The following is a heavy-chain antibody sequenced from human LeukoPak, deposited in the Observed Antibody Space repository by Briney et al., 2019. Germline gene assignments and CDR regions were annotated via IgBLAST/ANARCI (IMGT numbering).Heavy chain of an antibody. CDR1: GYTFTSYH. Sequence: ASVKVSCKASGYTFTSYHMHWVRQAPGQGLEWMGKINLSGGSTTYAQKFQGRVTMTRDTSTSTVYMELSSLRSEDTAVYYCARDYVDDIPMIKDYWGQGTLVTVSS. J-gene: IGHJ4*02. CDR2: INLSGGST. D-gene: IGHD2-8*01. V-gene: IGHV1-46*01. CDR3: ARDYVDDIPMIKDY.